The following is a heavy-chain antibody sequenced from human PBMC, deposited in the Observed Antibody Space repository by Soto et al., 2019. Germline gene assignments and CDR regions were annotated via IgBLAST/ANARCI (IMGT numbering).Heavy chain of an antibody. J-gene: IGHJ5*02. CDR2: ISGSGGST. V-gene: IGHV3-23*01. CDR1: GFTFSSYA. Sequence: EVQLLESGGGLVQPGGSLRLSCAASGFTFSSYAMSWVRQAPGKGLEWVSAISGSGGSTYYADSVKGRFTISRDNTKNTLYLQMNSLRAEDTAVYYCAKDSYDYIWGSYRATYGFDPWGQGTLVTVSS. CDR3: AKDSYDYIWGSYRATYGFDP. D-gene: IGHD3-16*02.